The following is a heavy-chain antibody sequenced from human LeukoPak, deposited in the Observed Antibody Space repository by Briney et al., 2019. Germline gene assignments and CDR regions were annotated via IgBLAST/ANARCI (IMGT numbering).Heavy chain of an antibody. CDR2: IGTAGDT. CDR3: ARGSTMVRGVNTQRYGMDV. Sequence: PGGSLRLSCAASGFTFSSYDMHWVRQATGKGLEWVSAIGTAGDTYYPGSVKGRFTISRENAKNSLYLQMNSLRAGDTAVYYCARGSTMVRGVNTQRYGMDVWGQGTTVTVSS. V-gene: IGHV3-13*01. D-gene: IGHD3-10*01. CDR1: GFTFSSYD. J-gene: IGHJ6*02.